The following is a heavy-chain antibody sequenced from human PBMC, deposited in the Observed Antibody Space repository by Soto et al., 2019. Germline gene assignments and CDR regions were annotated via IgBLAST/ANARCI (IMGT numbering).Heavy chain of an antibody. Sequence: SETLSLTCTVSGGSISSYYWSWIRQPPGKGLEWIGYIYYSGSTNYNPSLKSRVTISVDTSKNQFSLKLSSVTAADTAVYYCASGYSGYDYAFDYWGQGTLVTVSS. CDR2: IYYSGST. CDR3: ASGYSGYDYAFDY. J-gene: IGHJ4*02. V-gene: IGHV4-59*01. CDR1: GGSISSYY. D-gene: IGHD5-12*01.